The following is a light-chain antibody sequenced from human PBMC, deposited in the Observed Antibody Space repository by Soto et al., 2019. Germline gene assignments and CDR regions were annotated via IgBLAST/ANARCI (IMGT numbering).Light chain of an antibody. J-gene: IGKJ1*01. V-gene: IGKV1-39*01. CDR2: GAS. CDR3: QQYRSSPTWT. Sequence: DIQMTQSPSSLSASVGDRFTIAFRSSQSISTYLSWYQQKPGKVPKLLIYGASSLQTGVQSRFSGSGSGTEFIFTISSLQPEDFATYYCQQYRSSPTWTFGQGTKVDIK. CDR1: QSISTY.